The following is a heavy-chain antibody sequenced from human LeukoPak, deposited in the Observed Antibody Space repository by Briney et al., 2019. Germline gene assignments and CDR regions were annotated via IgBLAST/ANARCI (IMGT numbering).Heavy chain of an antibody. CDR1: GFTFDAYA. V-gene: IGHV3-20*04. Sequence: RAGGSLRLSCAASGFTFDAYAMSWVRQAPGKGLERVSGINWNGGRTGYADSVKGRFTISRDNAKNSLHLQMNSLRVDDTAVYYCANSKVADFHYWGQGTRVTVSS. CDR2: INWNGGRT. CDR3: ANSKVADFHY. J-gene: IGHJ4*02. D-gene: IGHD6-19*01.